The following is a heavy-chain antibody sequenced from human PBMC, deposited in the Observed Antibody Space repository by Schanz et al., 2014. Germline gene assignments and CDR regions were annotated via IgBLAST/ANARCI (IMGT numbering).Heavy chain of an antibody. CDR3: ARDGVDAAAGGNY. D-gene: IGHD6-13*01. V-gene: IGHV1-46*03. CDR1: GYTFTSYS. J-gene: IGHJ4*02. CDR2: INLSGGST. Sequence: QVQLVQSWAEVKGPGASVKVSCKASGYTFTSYSMHWVRQAPGQGLEWMGIINLSGGSTNNAQKFQGRLTMTRDTSTSTVYMELSSLRSEDTAVYYCARDGVDAAAGGNYWGQGTLVTVSS.